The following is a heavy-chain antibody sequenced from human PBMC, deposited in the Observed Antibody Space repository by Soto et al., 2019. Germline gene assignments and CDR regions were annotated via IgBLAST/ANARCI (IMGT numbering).Heavy chain of an antibody. CDR2: IDTTGDTT. J-gene: IGHJ4*02. CDR1: GFPFSSFF. V-gene: IGHV3-23*01. D-gene: IGHD2-2*01. Sequence: EVQLLESGGGLVQPGGSLRLSCAASGFPFSSFFMSWVRQAPEKGPEWISGIDTTGDTTYYAASVKGRFAISRDNSKNTLYRQMNSLRAEDTALYYCAKSRGPTGPDWGQGTLVTVAS. CDR3: AKSRGPTGPD.